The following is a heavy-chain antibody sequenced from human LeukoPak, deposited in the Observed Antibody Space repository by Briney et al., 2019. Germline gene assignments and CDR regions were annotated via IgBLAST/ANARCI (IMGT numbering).Heavy chain of an antibody. J-gene: IGHJ3*02. CDR1: GGPISSYY. CDR2: IYYSGST. CDR3: ARGLLDGYTHPAAFDI. Sequence: KPSETLSLTCTVSGGPISSYYWSWIRQPPGKGLEWIGYIYYSGSTNYNPSLKSRVTISVDTSKNQFSLKLSSVTAADTAVYYCARGLLDGYTHPAAFDIWGQGTMVTVSS. V-gene: IGHV4-59*01. D-gene: IGHD5-24*01.